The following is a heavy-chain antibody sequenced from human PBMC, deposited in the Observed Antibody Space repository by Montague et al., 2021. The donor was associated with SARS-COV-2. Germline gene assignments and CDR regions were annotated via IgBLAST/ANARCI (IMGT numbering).Heavy chain of an antibody. D-gene: IGHD3-10*01. Sequence: SLRLSWAASGFTFNNYGIHWARQAPGKGLEWVAVISYEGSQKFFTDSVKGRFVISRDSAQRTVYLQMNSLRVEDTAVYYCAKASQVFWLGQFARDAFDIWGQGTTVSVSS. CDR1: GFTFNNYG. CDR3: AKASQVFWLGQFARDAFDI. CDR2: ISYEGSQK. J-gene: IGHJ3*02. V-gene: IGHV3-30*18.